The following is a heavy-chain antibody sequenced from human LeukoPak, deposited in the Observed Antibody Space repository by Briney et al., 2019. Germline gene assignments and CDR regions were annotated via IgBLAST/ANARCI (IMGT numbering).Heavy chain of an antibody. CDR3: AKDGFYYDSSGYSDYFDY. D-gene: IGHD3-22*01. Sequence: GGSLRLSCAGSGFTFSSYGMHWVRPAPGKGLEWVAVISYDGSNKYYADSVKGRFTISRDNSKNTLYLQMNSLRAEDTAVYYCAKDGFYYDSSGYSDYFDYWGQGTLVTVSS. V-gene: IGHV3-30*18. CDR2: ISYDGSNK. J-gene: IGHJ4*02. CDR1: GFTFSSYG.